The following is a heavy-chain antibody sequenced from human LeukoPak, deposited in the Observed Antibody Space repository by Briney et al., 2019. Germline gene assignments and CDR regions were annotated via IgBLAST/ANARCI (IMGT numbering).Heavy chain of an antibody. J-gene: IGHJ4*02. Sequence: EASVKVSCKASGYTFTSYYMHWVRQTPGQGLEWMGIINPSGGSTSYAQKFQGRVTMTRDTSTSTVYMELSSLRSEDTAVYYRARSVPRRWGTRWSQNSGSYPGYFDYWGQGTLVTVSS. CDR2: INPSGGST. V-gene: IGHV1-46*01. CDR1: GYTFTSYY. CDR3: ARSVPRRWGTRWSQNSGSYPGYFDY. D-gene: IGHD1-26*01.